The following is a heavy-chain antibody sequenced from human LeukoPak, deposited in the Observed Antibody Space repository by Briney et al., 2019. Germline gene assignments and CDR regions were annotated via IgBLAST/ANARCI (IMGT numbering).Heavy chain of an antibody. D-gene: IGHD3-22*01. CDR2: ISGSGGST. V-gene: IGHV3-23*01. CDR3: ASGYYDSSGHYYFDY. J-gene: IGHJ4*02. CDR1: GFTFSSYA. Sequence: GGSLRLSCAASGFTFSSYAMSWVRQAPGKGLEWVSAISGSGGSTYYADPVKGRFTISRDNSKNTLYLQMNSLRAEDTAVYYCASGYYDSSGHYYFDYWGQGTLVTVSS.